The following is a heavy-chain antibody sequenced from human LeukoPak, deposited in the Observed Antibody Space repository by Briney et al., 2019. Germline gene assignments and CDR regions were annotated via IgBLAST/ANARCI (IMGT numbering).Heavy chain of an antibody. D-gene: IGHD3-22*01. Sequence: GASVKVSCKASGYTFTGYYMHWVRQAPGQGLEWMGRINPDSGGTNYAQKFQGRVTMTRDTSISTAYMELSRLRSDDTAVYYCARDRVNYYDSSGYPNFDYWGQGTLVTVSS. J-gene: IGHJ4*02. CDR3: ARDRVNYYDSSGYPNFDY. CDR2: INPDSGGT. CDR1: GYTFTGYY. V-gene: IGHV1-2*06.